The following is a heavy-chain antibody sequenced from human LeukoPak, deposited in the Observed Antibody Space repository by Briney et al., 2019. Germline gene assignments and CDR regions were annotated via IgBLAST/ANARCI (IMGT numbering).Heavy chain of an antibody. J-gene: IGHJ6*03. CDR3: ARTTEGYAGGPGYSYYYYMDV. CDR2: IHYSGST. D-gene: IGHD5-12*01. V-gene: IGHV4-59*01. Sequence: TSETLSLTCTVSGGSISSYYWSWIRQPPGKGLEWIGYIHYSGSTHYNPSLKSRVTISVDTSKNQVSLKLRSVTAADTAVYYCARTTEGYAGGPGYSYYYYMDVWGKGTTVTISS. CDR1: GGSISSYY.